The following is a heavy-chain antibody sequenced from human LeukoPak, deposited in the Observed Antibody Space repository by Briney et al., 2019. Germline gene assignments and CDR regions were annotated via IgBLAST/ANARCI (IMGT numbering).Heavy chain of an antibody. CDR3: AKPLHGKNCIGACYYGMDV. Sequence: GRSLRLSCAASGFTFSSYGMHWVRQAPGKGLEWVAVISYDGSNKYYADSVKGRFTISRDNSKNTLYLQMSSLRAEDTAVYYCAKPLHGKNCIGACYYGMDVWGQRTTVTVSS. D-gene: IGHD6-13*01. CDR2: ISYDGSNK. V-gene: IGHV3-30*18. CDR1: GFTFSSYG. J-gene: IGHJ6*02.